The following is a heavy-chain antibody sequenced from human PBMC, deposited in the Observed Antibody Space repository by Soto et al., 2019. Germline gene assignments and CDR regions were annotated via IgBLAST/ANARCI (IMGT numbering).Heavy chain of an antibody. J-gene: IGHJ5*02. CDR1: GGSISSSSYY. V-gene: IGHV4-39*01. CDR3: ARQSGSRLRPDFDP. D-gene: IGHD4-17*01. Sequence: QLQLQESGPGLVKPSETLSLTCTVSGGSISSSSYYWGWIRQPPGKGLEWIGSIYYSGSTYYNPSLKSRVTISVDTSKNQFSLKLSSVTAADTAVYYCARQSGSRLRPDFDPWGQGTLVTVSS. CDR2: IYYSGST.